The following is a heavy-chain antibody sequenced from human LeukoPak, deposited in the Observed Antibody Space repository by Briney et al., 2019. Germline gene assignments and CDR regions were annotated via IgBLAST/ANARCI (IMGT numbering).Heavy chain of an antibody. CDR2: IYYSGST. J-gene: IGHJ4*02. V-gene: IGHV4-59*01. CDR3: ARQKGGSGSYPHFDY. Sequence: SGTLSLTCTVSGGSISSYYWSWIRQPPGKGLEWIGYIYYSGSTNYNPSLKSRVTISVDTSKNQFSLKLSSVTAADTAVYYCARQKGGSGSYPHFDYWGQGTLVTVSS. D-gene: IGHD3-10*01. CDR1: GGSISSYY.